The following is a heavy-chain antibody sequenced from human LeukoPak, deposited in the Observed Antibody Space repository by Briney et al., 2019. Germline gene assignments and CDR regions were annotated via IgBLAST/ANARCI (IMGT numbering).Heavy chain of an antibody. Sequence: PGGSLRLSCAASGFTFSDYYMGWIRQAPGKGLEWVSYISSSGSTIYYADSVKGRFTISRDNAKNSLYLQMNSLRAEDTAVYYCAREQRIAAATDFDYWGQGTLVTVSS. CDR2: ISSSGSTI. D-gene: IGHD6-13*01. J-gene: IGHJ4*02. V-gene: IGHV3-11*01. CDR1: GFTFSDYY. CDR3: AREQRIAAATDFDY.